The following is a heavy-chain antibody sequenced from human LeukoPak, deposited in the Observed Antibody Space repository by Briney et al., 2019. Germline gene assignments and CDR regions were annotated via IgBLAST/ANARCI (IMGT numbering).Heavy chain of an antibody. CDR3: ARASGPTYGSDY. CDR2: IYYSGST. Sequence: SETLSLTCTVSGASITSYYWSWIRQPPGKGLEWIGNIYYSGSTNYNPSLKSRVTISVDTSKNQFSLKLTSVTAADTAVYYCARASGPTYGSDYWGQGTLVTVSS. CDR1: GASITSYY. J-gene: IGHJ4*02. V-gene: IGHV4-59*01. D-gene: IGHD6-25*01.